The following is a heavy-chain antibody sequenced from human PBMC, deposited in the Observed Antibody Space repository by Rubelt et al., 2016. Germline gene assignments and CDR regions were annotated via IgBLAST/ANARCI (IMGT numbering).Heavy chain of an antibody. V-gene: IGHV4-34*01. CDR3: ARRGYSYGLFVRGRGGFDY. D-gene: IGHD5-18*01. Sequence: KSRVTISVDTSKNQFSLKLSSVTAADTAVYYCARRGYSYGLFVRGRGGFDYWGQGTLVTVSS. J-gene: IGHJ4*02.